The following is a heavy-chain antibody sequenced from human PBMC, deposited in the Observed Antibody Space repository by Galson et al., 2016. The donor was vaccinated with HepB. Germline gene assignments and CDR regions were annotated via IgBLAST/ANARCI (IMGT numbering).Heavy chain of an antibody. D-gene: IGHD1-26*01. CDR3: TSGIYYKGDY. Sequence: SLRLSCAASGFTLSGSAMHWVRQASGKGLEWVGRIRTKVNSYATTYAASVKGRFTISRDDSKNTAYLQMNSLKTEDTAVYYCTSGIYYKGDYWGQGTLVTVSA. CDR2: IRTKVNSYAT. CDR1: GFTLSGSA. J-gene: IGHJ4*02. V-gene: IGHV3-73*01.